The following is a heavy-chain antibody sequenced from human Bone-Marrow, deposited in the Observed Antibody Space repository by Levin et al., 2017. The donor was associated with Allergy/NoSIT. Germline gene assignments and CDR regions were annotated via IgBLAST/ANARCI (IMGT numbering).Heavy chain of an antibody. CDR3: ARALSDSWYDWFDP. V-gene: IGHV7-4-1*01. D-gene: IGHD6-13*01. CDR2: INTNTGNP. Sequence: GESLKISCKASGYTFSSYAMNWVRQAPGQGLEWMGWINTNTGNPTYARGFTGRFVFSLDTSASTAYLQIGSLKAEDTAVYYCARALSDSWYDWFDPWGQGTLVTVSS. J-gene: IGHJ5*02. CDR1: GYTFSSYA.